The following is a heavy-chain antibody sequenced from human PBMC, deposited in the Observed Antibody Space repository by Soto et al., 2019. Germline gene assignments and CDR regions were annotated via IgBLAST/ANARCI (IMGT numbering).Heavy chain of an antibody. CDR3: ARLAPYTGRRKYASGNYLDY. V-gene: IGHV1-2*02. J-gene: IGHJ4*02. CDR1: GYSFTGYY. D-gene: IGHD3-10*01. Sequence: QVQLVQSGAEVKKPGASVKVSCKASGYSFTGYYIHWVRQAPGQGLEWMGWINPNTGGTHYAQNFQGRVTMTRDTSISTAYMELSRLRSDDTAVYFCARLAPYTGRRKYASGNYLDYWAQGTLVTVSS. CDR2: INPNTGGT.